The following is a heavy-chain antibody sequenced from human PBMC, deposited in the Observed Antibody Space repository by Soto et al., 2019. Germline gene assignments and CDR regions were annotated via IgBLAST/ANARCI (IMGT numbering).Heavy chain of an antibody. CDR2: IYSGHTT. D-gene: IGHD3-3*01. V-gene: IGHV3-53*01. J-gene: IGHJ4*02. Sequence: EVQLVESGGGLIQPGGSLRLSCVASGFIVSSNQMSWVRQAPGKGLEWVSVIYSGHTTYYADSVEGRFTISRDDSKNTVYLQMNSLRVEDTAVYYCVRGPSDHKLRLVEWPYGDYWCQGALVTVSS. CDR1: GFIVSSNQ. CDR3: VRGPSDHKLRLVEWPYGDY.